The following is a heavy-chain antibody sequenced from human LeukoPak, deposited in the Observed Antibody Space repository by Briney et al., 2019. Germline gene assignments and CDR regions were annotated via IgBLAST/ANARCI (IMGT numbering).Heavy chain of an antibody. V-gene: IGHV3-21*01. CDR3: ARGTRDGYNPFDY. Sequence: GGSLRLSCATSGFTFSSYSMNWVRQAPGKGLEWVSSISSVISDIFHADSVKGRFTISRDNANNSLHLQMNSLRAEDTAVYYCARGTRDGYNPFDYWGHGTLVTVSS. CDR2: ISSVISDI. J-gene: IGHJ4*01. D-gene: IGHD5-24*01. CDR1: GFTFSSYS.